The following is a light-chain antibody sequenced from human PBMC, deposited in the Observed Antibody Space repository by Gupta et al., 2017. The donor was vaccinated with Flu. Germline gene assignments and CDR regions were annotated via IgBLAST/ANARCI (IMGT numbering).Light chain of an antibody. CDR1: QSVFHNSNNKNH. Sequence: DIVMTPSPDSLAVSLGGRAIINCKSSQSVFHNSNNKNHLAWYQKKPGQAPKLLIYLTSTRASGVPDRFSGSGSGTDFSLTISSLQAEDVATYYCQQYYTFPLTFGGGTKVEI. V-gene: IGKV4-1*01. CDR2: LTS. J-gene: IGKJ4*01. CDR3: QQYYTFPLT.